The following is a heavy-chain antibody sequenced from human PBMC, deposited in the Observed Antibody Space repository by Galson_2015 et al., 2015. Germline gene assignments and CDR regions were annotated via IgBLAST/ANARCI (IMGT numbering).Heavy chain of an antibody. CDR1: GFTFSSYA. Sequence: SLRLSCAASGFTFSSYAMSWVRQAPGKGLEWVSAISGSGGSTYYADSVKGRFTISRDNSKNTLYLQMNSLRAEDTAVYYCAMMDLSLNQKDIVVVPAAMPGYWGQGTLVTVSS. V-gene: IGHV3-23*01. CDR3: AMMDLSLNQKDIVVVPAAMPGY. D-gene: IGHD2-2*01. J-gene: IGHJ4*02. CDR2: ISGSGGST.